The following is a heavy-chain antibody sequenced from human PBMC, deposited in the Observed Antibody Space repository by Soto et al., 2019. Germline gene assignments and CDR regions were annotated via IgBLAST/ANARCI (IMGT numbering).Heavy chain of an antibody. CDR1: GYTFTGYY. V-gene: IGHV1-2*04. J-gene: IGHJ4*02. CDR3: ARWSIAVAGSNYFDY. Sequence: QVQLVQSGAEVKKPGASVKVSCKASGYTFTGYYMHWVRQAPGQGLEWMGWINPNSGGTNYAQKFQGWVTMTRDTSISTAYMELSRLRSDDTAVYYCARWSIAVAGSNYFDYWGQGTLVTVSS. CDR2: INPNSGGT. D-gene: IGHD6-19*01.